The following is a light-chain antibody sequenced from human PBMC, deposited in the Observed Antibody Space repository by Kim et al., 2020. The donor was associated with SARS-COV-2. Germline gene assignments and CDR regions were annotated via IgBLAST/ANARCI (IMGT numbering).Light chain of an antibody. CDR2: AAS. CDR3: QQSYSTPFT. J-gene: IGKJ3*01. Sequence: ASVGDRVNMTCRASQSISSYLNWYQQKPGKAPKLLIYAASSLQSGVPSRFSGSGSGTDFTLTISSLQPEDFATYYCQQSYSTPFTFGPGTKVDIK. CDR1: QSISSY. V-gene: IGKV1-39*01.